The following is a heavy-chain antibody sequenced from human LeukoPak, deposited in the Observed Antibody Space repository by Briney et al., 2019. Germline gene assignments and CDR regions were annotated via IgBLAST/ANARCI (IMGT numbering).Heavy chain of an antibody. J-gene: IGHJ4*02. CDR1: GYSFTTYY. CDR2: MRPASGDS. CDR3: STEDKYCTTTSCADY. Sequence: ASVKVSCKAPGYSFTTYYVQWVRQAPGQGLEWMGYMRPASGDSNFAQKFQDRVTMTRDTSISTAYLELSRLTSDDTAVYYCSTEDKYCTTTSCADYWGQGTLVTVSS. V-gene: IGHV1-2*02. D-gene: IGHD2-8*01.